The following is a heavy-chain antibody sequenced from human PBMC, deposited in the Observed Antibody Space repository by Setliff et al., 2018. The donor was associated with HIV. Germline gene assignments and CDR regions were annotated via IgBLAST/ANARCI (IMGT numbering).Heavy chain of an antibody. CDR2: IFSSGST. CDR1: GDSISSYS. D-gene: IGHD3-10*01. V-gene: IGHV4-4*09. CDR3: ARRIDDSGSFPDKNWFDT. Sequence: KASETLSLTCTVSGDSISSYSWNWIRQSPRGGLEWIGFIFSSGSTKYNPSLQSRVTMSIDTSKNQFSLRLTSVTAADTAVYYCARRIDDSGSFPDKNWFDTWGQGSLVTVSS. J-gene: IGHJ5*02.